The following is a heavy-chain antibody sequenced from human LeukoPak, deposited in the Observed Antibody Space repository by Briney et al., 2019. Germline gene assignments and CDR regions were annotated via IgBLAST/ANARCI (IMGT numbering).Heavy chain of an antibody. D-gene: IGHD3-22*01. J-gene: IGHJ4*02. V-gene: IGHV3-23*01. CDR3: ARYYYDSSGLFDY. Sequence: GGSLRLSCAASGFTFSNYAMSWVRQAPGRGLEWVSTISGTGIAIYYADSVKGRFTISRDNSKNTLYLQLNSLRAEDTAIYYCARYYYDSSGLFDYWGQGALVTVSS. CDR2: ISGTGIAI. CDR1: GFTFSNYA.